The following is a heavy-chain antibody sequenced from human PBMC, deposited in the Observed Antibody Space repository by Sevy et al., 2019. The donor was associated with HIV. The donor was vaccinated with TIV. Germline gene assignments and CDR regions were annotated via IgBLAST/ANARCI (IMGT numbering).Heavy chain of an antibody. J-gene: IGHJ4*02. D-gene: IGHD3-22*01. V-gene: IGHV3-23*01. CDR2: ISGSGGST. CDR3: AKHRITMIVVVYYFDY. Sequence: GGSLRLSCAASGFTFSSYAMSWVRQAPGKGLEWVSAISGSGGSTYYADSVKGRFTISRDNSKNTLYLQMNSLRAEDTAVYYWAKHRITMIVVVYYFDYWGQGTLVTVSS. CDR1: GFTFSSYA.